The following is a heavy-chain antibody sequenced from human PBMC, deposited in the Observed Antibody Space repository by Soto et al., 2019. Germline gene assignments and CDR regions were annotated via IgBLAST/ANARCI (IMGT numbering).Heavy chain of an antibody. CDR2: IYSGGSA. J-gene: IGHJ4*02. CDR3: AREPEGVGYFDY. V-gene: IGHV3-66*01. Sequence: EVQLVESGGGLVQPGGSLRLSCAASGFTVSSNYMSWVRQAPGKGLEWVSVIYSGGSAYYADSVKGRFTISRDNSKNTLYLQMNSLRAEDTAVYYCAREPEGVGYFDYWGQGTLVTVSS. CDR1: GFTVSSNY.